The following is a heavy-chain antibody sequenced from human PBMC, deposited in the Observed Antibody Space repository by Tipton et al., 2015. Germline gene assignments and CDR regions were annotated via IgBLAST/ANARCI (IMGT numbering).Heavy chain of an antibody. Sequence: TLSLTCTVSGASLSNHYWTWVRQPPGKGLEWIGYIFSSATTTYNPSLKSRATISVDTSKNQFSLKLSSVTAADTAVYYCARDSHDYETFDAWGQGTLVTVSS. CDR1: GASLSNHY. CDR3: ARDSHDYETFDA. J-gene: IGHJ5*02. D-gene: IGHD4-17*01. CDR2: IFSSATT. V-gene: IGHV4-59*11.